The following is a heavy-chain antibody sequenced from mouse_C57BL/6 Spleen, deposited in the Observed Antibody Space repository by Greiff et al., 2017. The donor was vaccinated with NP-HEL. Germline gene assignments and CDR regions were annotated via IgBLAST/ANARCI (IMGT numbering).Heavy chain of an antibody. D-gene: IGHD1-1*01. CDR3: ARDAYYYGSSPGYFDV. CDR1: GFTFSDFY. Sequence: EVMLVESGGGLVQSGRSLRLSCATSGFTFSDFYMEWVRQAPGKGLEWIAASRNKANDYTTEYSASVKGRFIVSRDTSQSILYLQMNALRAEDTAIYYCARDAYYYGSSPGYFDVWGTGTTVTVSS. CDR2: SRNKANDYTT. V-gene: IGHV7-1*01. J-gene: IGHJ1*03.